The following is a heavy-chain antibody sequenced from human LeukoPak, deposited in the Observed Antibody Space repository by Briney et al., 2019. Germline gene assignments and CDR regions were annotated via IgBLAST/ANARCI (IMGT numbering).Heavy chain of an antibody. Sequence: GGSVRLSCAASGFTFSSYSMNWVRQAPGKGLEWVSSISSSSSYIYYADSVKGRFTISRDNAKNSLYLQMNSLRAEDTAVYYCARNSMVRGVIRSSNWFDPWGQGTLVTVSS. CDR2: ISSSSSYI. D-gene: IGHD3-10*01. CDR3: ARNSMVRGVIRSSNWFDP. J-gene: IGHJ5*02. CDR1: GFTFSSYS. V-gene: IGHV3-21*01.